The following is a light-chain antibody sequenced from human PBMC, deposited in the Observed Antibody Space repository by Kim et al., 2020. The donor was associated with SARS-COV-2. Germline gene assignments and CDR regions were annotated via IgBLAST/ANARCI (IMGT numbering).Light chain of an antibody. J-gene: IGKJ4*01. CDR3: QQRSNWPLT. Sequence: WSPGERATLSCRASQSVSNYLGWYQQKPGQAPRLLIYDTFNRATGIPARFSGSGSGIDFTLTISSLEPEDFAVYYCQQRSNWPLTFGGGTKVDIK. CDR2: DTF. V-gene: IGKV3-11*01. CDR1: QSVSNY.